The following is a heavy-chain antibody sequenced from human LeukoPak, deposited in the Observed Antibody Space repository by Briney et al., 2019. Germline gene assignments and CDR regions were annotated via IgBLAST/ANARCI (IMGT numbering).Heavy chain of an antibody. J-gene: IGHJ2*01. CDR2: IYYSGST. CDR3: ARARLYDFIWGSYRPPNWYFDL. D-gene: IGHD3-16*02. V-gene: IGHV4-59*01. Sequence: SETLPLTCTVSGGSISSYYWSWIRQPPGKGLEWIGYIYYSGSTNYNPSLKSRVTISVDTSKNQFSLKLSSATAADTAVYYCARARLYDFIWGSYRPPNWYFDLWGRGTLVTVSS. CDR1: GGSISSYY.